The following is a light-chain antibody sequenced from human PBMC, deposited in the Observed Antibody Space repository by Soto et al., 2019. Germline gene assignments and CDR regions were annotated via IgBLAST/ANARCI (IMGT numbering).Light chain of an antibody. V-gene: IGKV3-11*01. Sequence: EIVLTQSPVTLSLSPGERVTLSCRASQSVSSYLAWYQQKPGQAPRLLIYDASNRATGIPARFSGSGSGTDFTLTISSLEPEDFAVYYCQQRSNWPSITFGQGTRLEIK. CDR1: QSVSSY. CDR3: QQRSNWPSIT. CDR2: DAS. J-gene: IGKJ5*01.